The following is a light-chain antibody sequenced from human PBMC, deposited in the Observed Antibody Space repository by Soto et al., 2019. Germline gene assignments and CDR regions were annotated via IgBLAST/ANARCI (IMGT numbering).Light chain of an antibody. CDR1: QSVSSY. Sequence: EIVLTQSPATLSLSPGERATLSCRASQSVSSYLAWYQHKPGQAPRLLIYDASNRATGIPARFSGSGSVTDFTLTISRLEPGDFAVYYCLHRYNWPLTFGGGTKVEVK. CDR3: LHRYNWPLT. CDR2: DAS. V-gene: IGKV3-11*01. J-gene: IGKJ4*01.